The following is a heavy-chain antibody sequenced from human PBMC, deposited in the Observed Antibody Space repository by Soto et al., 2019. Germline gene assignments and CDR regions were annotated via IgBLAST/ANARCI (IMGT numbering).Heavy chain of an antibody. CDR2: IYYSGST. CDR3: ARHYGDYPGSYFDY. D-gene: IGHD4-17*01. V-gene: IGHV4-31*03. CDR1: GGSISRGGYY. J-gene: IGHJ4*02. Sequence: QVQLQESGPGLVKPSQTLSLTCTVSGGSISRGGYYWSWIRQHPGKGLEWIGYIYYSGSTYYNPSLKSRVTISVETSKNQFSLKLSSVTAADTAVYYCARHYGDYPGSYFDYWGQGTLVTVSS.